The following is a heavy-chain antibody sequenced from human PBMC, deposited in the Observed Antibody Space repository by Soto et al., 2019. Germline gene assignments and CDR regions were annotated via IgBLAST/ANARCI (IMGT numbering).Heavy chain of an antibody. D-gene: IGHD2-21*02. CDR3: AKCPAWGGGCERLDY. Sequence: EVQLLESGGGLVQRGGSLRLSCAASGFTFSNYAMSWVRQAPGKGLEWVSLISDSGGSTYYAGSVKGRFTISRDNSKNTLCRRMTSLRAEDTAVHCRAKCPAWGGGCERLDYWGQGALVTVSS. J-gene: IGHJ4*02. CDR1: GFTFSNYA. CDR2: ISDSGGST. V-gene: IGHV3-23*01.